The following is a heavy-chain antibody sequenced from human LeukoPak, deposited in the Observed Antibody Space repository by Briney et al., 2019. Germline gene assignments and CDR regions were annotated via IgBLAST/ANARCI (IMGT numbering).Heavy chain of an antibody. D-gene: IGHD3-10*01. CDR1: GYTLTELS. CDR3: LGVTMVRGVFDY. Sequence: ASVKVSCKVSGYTLTELSMHWVRQAPGKGLEWMGGFDPEDGETIYAQKFQGRVTMTEDTSTDTAYMELSSLRSEDTAVYYCLGVTMVRGVFDYWGQGTLVIVSS. CDR2: FDPEDGET. J-gene: IGHJ4*02. V-gene: IGHV1-24*01.